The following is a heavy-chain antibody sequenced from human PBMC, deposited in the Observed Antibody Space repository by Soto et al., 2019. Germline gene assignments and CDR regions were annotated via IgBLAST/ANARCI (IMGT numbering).Heavy chain of an antibody. D-gene: IGHD4-17*01. V-gene: IGHV1-3*01. CDR3: ARGAGRSPVTRAFDI. CDR1: GYNFTNCA. CDR2: IKGGTGNT. J-gene: IGHJ3*02. Sequence: QVQLLQSAAELKMPGASLNLSCKTSGYNFTNCAVLWLRQAPGQRLEWLGWIKGGTGNTRFSERFQDRVTLTRDTSASTVYMELTGLKSEDTAIYYCARGAGRSPVTRAFDIWGQGTVVTVSS.